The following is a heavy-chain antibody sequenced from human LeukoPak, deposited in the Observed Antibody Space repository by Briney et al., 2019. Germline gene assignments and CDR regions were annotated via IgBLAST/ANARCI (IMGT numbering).Heavy chain of an antibody. J-gene: IGHJ4*02. Sequence: SGGSLRLSCAASGFTFSAFWMSWVRQGPGKGLEWVASIKPDGSDSHHVDPVMGRFTISRDNAKNLLYLQMNSLSAEDTAVYYCARLFGGVTTFDYWGQGALVTVSS. V-gene: IGHV3-7*01. CDR3: ARLFGGVTTFDY. CDR1: GFTFSAFW. CDR2: IKPDGSDS. D-gene: IGHD4-17*01.